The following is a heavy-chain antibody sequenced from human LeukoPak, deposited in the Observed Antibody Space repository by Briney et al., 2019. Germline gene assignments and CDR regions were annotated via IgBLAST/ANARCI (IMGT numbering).Heavy chain of an antibody. CDR1: GYTFTGYY. V-gene: IGHV1-18*04. J-gene: IGHJ4*02. D-gene: IGHD3-10*01. Sequence: GASVKVSCKASGYTFTGYYMHWVRQAPGQGLEWMGWISAYNGNTNYAQKLQGRVTMTTDTSTSTTYMELRSLRSDDTAVYYCARGGVMYYYGSGSYYPADYWGQGTLVTVSS. CDR2: ISAYNGNT. CDR3: ARGGVMYYYGSGSYYPADY.